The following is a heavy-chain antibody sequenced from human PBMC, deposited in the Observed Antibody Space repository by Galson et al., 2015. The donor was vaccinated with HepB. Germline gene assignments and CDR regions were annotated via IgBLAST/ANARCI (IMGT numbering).Heavy chain of an antibody. V-gene: IGHV3-30*04. D-gene: IGHD2-2*01. J-gene: IGHJ5*02. CDR2: ISNDGTIK. Sequence: SLRLSCAASGFTFSSDAMNWVRQAPGKGLEWVAIISNDGTIKYYADSVKGRFTISRDNSKHTLYLQMNSLRGEDTAVYYCARELVSYAATWGQGTLVTVSS. CDR1: GFTFSSDA. CDR3: ARELVSYAAT.